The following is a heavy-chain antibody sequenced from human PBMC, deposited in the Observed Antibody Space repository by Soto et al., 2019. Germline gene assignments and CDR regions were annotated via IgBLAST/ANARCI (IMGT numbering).Heavy chain of an antibody. CDR3: ARVGDTAMEDYYYYGMDV. CDR1: GGTFSSYA. J-gene: IGHJ6*02. CDR2: IIPIFGTA. Sequence: QVQLVQSGAEVKKPGSSVKVSCKASGGTFSSYAISWVRQAPGQGLEWMGGIIPIFGTANYAQKFQGRVTITADKSTSTAYMELSSLRSEDTAVYYCARVGDTAMEDYYYYGMDVWGQGTTVTVSS. V-gene: IGHV1-69*06. D-gene: IGHD5-18*01.